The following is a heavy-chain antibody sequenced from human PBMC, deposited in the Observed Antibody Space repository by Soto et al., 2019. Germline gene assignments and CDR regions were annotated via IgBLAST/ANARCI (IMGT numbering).Heavy chain of an antibody. V-gene: IGHV4-4*02. D-gene: IGHD6-6*01. CDR2: IHRSRGT. CDR1: GGSINTDSW. J-gene: IGHJ4*02. Sequence: QVQLQESGPGLVSPLGTLSLTCAVSGGSINTDSWWTWVRQPPGKGLEWIGEIHRSRGTNYNSSLKSGVTISIARSTNHFSLRLYSVTAADTAVYYCASREEARPFWGQGTLVTVSS. CDR3: ASREEARPF.